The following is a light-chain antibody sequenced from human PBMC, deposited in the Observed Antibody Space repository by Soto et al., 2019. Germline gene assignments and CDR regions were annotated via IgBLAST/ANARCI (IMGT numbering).Light chain of an antibody. V-gene: IGKV1-5*03. Sequence: DIQMTQSPSTLSGSVGDRVTITCRASQTISSWLAWYQQNQGKAPNVLIYKASTLKSGVPSRFSGSGSGTEGTLTISSLQPDDFETYYCQHYNSYSEAFGQGTKVDNK. J-gene: IGKJ1*01. CDR3: QHYNSYSEA. CDR2: KAS. CDR1: QTISSW.